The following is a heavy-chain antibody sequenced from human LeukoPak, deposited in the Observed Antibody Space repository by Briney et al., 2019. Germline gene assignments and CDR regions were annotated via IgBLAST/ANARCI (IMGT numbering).Heavy chain of an antibody. V-gene: IGHV3-21*01. CDR1: GFTFSAYW. J-gene: IGHJ3*02. CDR2: ISSSSSYI. Sequence: GGSLRLSCAAPGFTFSAYWMSWVRQAPGKGLEWVSSISSSSSYIYYADSVKGRFTISRDNAKNSLYLQMNSLRAEDTAVYYCATTELMDAFDIWGQGTMVTVSS. D-gene: IGHD1-1*01. CDR3: ATTELMDAFDI.